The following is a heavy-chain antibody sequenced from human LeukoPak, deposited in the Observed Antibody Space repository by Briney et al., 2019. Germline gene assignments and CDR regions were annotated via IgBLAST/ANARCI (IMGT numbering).Heavy chain of an antibody. CDR3: AKQGFLEWLLTQYYFDY. V-gene: IGHV3-23*01. CDR2: ISGSGGST. Sequence: GGSLRLSCAASGFTFSSYAMSWVRQAPGEGLEWVSAISGSGGSTYYADSVKGRFTISRDNSKNTLYLQMSSLRAEDTAVYYCAKQGFLEWLLTQYYFDYWGQGTLVTVSS. J-gene: IGHJ4*02. CDR1: GFTFSSYA. D-gene: IGHD3-3*01.